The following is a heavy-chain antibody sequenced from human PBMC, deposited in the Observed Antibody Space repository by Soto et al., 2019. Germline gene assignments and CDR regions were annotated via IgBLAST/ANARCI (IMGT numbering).Heavy chain of an antibody. CDR3: AKGPAIVLVPAAMNYYYGMDV. Sequence: QVQLVESGGGVVQPGRSLRLSCAASGFTFSSYGMHWVRQAPGKGLEWVAVISYDGSNKYYADSVKGRFTISRDNSKNTLYLQTDSLRAEDTAAYYCAKGPAIVLVPAAMNYYYGMDVW. CDR2: ISYDGSNK. J-gene: IGHJ6*01. V-gene: IGHV3-30*18. D-gene: IGHD2-2*01. CDR1: GFTFSSYG.